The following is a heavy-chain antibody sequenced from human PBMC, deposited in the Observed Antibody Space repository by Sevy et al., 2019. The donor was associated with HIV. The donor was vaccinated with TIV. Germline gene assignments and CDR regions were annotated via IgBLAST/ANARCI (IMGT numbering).Heavy chain of an antibody. CDR3: ARDLTGGDYVGGLDY. CDR1: GFTFSSYA. J-gene: IGHJ4*02. CDR2: ISSNGGST. D-gene: IGHD4-17*01. V-gene: IGHV3-64*01. Sequence: GGSLRLSCAASGFTFSSYAMHWVRQAPGKGLEYVSAISSNGGSTYYANSVKGRFTISRDNSKNTLYLQMGSLRAEDMAVYYCARDLTGGDYVGGLDYWGQGTLVTVSS.